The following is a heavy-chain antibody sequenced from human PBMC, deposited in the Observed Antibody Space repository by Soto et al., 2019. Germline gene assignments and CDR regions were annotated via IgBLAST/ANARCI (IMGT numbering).Heavy chain of an antibody. CDR1: GFTFGSYV. J-gene: IGHJ4*02. CDR3: ASGTNGAFFVY. V-gene: IGHV3-23*01. Sequence: GGSLRLSCAASGFTFGSYVMSWVRQAPGKGLEWVSTIIGSGTRTEYADSVKGRFTISRDNVKNSLYLQMNSLRAEDTAVYYCASGTNGAFFVYWGQGILVTVSS. D-gene: IGHD2-8*01. CDR2: IIGSGTRT.